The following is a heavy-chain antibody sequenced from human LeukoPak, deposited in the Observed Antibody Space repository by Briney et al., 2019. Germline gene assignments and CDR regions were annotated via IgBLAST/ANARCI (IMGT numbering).Heavy chain of an antibody. CDR2: ISHVGTT. CDR1: GGSLSSY. J-gene: IGHJ5*02. D-gene: IGHD1-14*01. CDR3: AREPDRIRFDP. Sequence: PSETLSLTCAVYGGSLSSYWGWIRQPPGKGLEWIGEISHVGTTKYNPSFKSRVIISVDTSKNQFSLRVTSVTAADTAVYYCAREPDRIRFDPWGQGTLVTVSS. V-gene: IGHV4-34*01.